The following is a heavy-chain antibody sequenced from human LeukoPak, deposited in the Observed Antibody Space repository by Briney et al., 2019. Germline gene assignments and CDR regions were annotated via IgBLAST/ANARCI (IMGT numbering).Heavy chain of an antibody. D-gene: IGHD3-3*01. J-gene: IGHJ4*02. V-gene: IGHV1-8*01. CDR2: MNPNSGNT. CDR3: ARGRARAYYGLFH. CDR1: VYTFTSSD. Sequence: ASVKVSCKASVYTFTSSDINWVRPATGQGLEWMGWMNPNSGNTGYAQKFQGRVTMTRNTSISTAYMELSSRRSEDTAVYYCARGRARAYYGLFHWGQGTLVTVSS.